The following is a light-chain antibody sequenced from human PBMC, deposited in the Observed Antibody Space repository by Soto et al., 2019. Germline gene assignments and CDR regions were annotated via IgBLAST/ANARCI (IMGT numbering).Light chain of an antibody. CDR3: HQRQYWPPIT. CDR2: DAS. V-gene: IGKV3-11*01. Sequence: VVLTQSPATLCLSPGERATLSCRTSLSVSVYLDWYQQKPGQAPRLLISDASNRATGIPARFSGSGSGTDFTLTIRSLEPEDFAVYYCHQRQYWPPITFGQGTRLEIK. CDR1: LSVSVY. J-gene: IGKJ5*01.